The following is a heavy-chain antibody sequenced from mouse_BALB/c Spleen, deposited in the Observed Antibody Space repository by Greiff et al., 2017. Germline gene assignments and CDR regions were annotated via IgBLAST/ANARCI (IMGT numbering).Heavy chain of an antibody. CDR3: ARHDLLLRYPPFDY. V-gene: IGHV5-12-1*01. D-gene: IGHD1-1*01. CDR1: GFAFSSYD. CDR2: ISSGGGST. J-gene: IGHJ2*01. Sequence: EVQGVESGGGLVKPGGSLKLSCAASGFAFSSYDMSWVRQTPEKRLEWVAYISSGGGSTYYPDTVKGRFTISRDNAKNTLYLQMSSLKSEDTAMYYCARHDLLLRYPPFDYWGQGTTLTVSS.